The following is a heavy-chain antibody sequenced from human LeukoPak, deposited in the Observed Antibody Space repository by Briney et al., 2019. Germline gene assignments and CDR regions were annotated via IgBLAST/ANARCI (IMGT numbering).Heavy chain of an antibody. Sequence: GASVKVSCKSSGYTFTSYGLIWVRQAPGQGLEWMGWISAYSGNTNYAQNFQGRVTMTTDTATSTAYMELRTLRSDDTAVYYCARDWSRRVVTDFDYWGQGTLVTVSS. J-gene: IGHJ4*02. CDR1: GYTFTSYG. CDR3: ARDWSRRVVTDFDY. V-gene: IGHV1-18*01. D-gene: IGHD4-23*01. CDR2: ISAYSGNT.